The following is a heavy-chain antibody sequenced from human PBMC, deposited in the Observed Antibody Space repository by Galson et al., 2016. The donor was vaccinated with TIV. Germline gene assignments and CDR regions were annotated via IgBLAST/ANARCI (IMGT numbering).Heavy chain of an antibody. J-gene: IGHJ4*02. CDR2: INHSGSS. Sequence: SETLSLTCAVYGGSFSGYYWSWIRQPPEKGLEWIGEINHSGSSNYNPSLKSRVTISMDTSKNQFSLKLTSVTAADTAVYYCARGRGLSLWGRGTLVTVSA. V-gene: IGHV4-34*01. CDR3: ARGRGLSL. CDR1: GGSFSGYY. D-gene: IGHD3-16*02.